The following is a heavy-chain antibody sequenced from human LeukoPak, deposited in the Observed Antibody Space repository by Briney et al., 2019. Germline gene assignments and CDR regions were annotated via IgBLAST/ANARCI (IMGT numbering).Heavy chain of an antibody. Sequence: PSETLSLTCAVYGGSFSTYYWSWIRQSPGKGLEWIGEINHSGSTNYSPSVGSRVTISVDASKNQFSLKLSSVTAADTAVYFCARGERYDILPSGYFESRGQGTRVTVSS. CDR3: ARGERYDILPSGYFES. V-gene: IGHV4-34*01. CDR1: GGSFSTYY. J-gene: IGHJ4*02. CDR2: INHSGST. D-gene: IGHD3-9*01.